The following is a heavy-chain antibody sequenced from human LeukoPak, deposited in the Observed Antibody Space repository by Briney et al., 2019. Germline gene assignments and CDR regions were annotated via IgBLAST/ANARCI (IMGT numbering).Heavy chain of an antibody. J-gene: IGHJ6*02. V-gene: IGHV4-59*08. D-gene: IGHD4-17*01. CDR3: ARRSGGDYGDYYGMDV. CDR1: GGSISTHY. Sequence: SETLSLTCTVSGGSISTHYWTWVRQPPGKGLEWIGYVLYSGSTGYNPSLKSRVTISIDTSKNQFSLSLSSVTAADTAVYYCARRSGGDYGDYYGMDVWGQGTTVTVSS. CDR2: VLYSGST.